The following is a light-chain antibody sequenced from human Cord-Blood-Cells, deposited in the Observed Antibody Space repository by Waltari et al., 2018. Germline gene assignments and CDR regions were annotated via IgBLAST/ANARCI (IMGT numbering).Light chain of an antibody. J-gene: IGLJ1*01. Sequence: QSALTQPASVSGSPGQSITIPCTGTSSDAGSYNFVSWYQQHPGKAPKLVIYEGSKRPSGVSNRFSGSKSGNTASLTLSGLQAEDEADYYCCSYAGSSTYVFGTGTKVTVL. CDR2: EGS. CDR1: SSDAGSYNF. V-gene: IGLV2-23*01. CDR3: CSYAGSSTYV.